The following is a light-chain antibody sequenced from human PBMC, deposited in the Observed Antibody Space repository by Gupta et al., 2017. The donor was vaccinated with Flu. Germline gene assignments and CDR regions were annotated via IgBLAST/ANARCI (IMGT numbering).Light chain of an antibody. CDR1: HGSSSW. CDR2: AAS. V-gene: IGKV1-12*01. CDR3: QQANSFPLT. Sequence: DIQMTQSPSSVSASVGDRVTITCRASHGSSSWLAWYQQKPGKAPKRLIYAASSLQSGVPSRFSGSGSGTDFTLTISSMQPEDFETYYCQQANSFPLTFAGGTKVEIK. J-gene: IGKJ4*01.